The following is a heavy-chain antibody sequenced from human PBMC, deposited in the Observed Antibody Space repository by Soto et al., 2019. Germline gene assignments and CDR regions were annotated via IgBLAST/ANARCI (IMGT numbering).Heavy chain of an antibody. Sequence: SETLSLTCAISGDSVSSYSAAWNWFRQSPSRGLEWLGRTYYRSKWYDDYAVSVKSRIIINPDASKNQFSLQLNSVTPEDTAVYYCAREPARGVAGRPFDYWGQGTLVTVSS. V-gene: IGHV6-1*01. CDR2: TYYRSKWYD. CDR1: GDSVSSYSAA. J-gene: IGHJ4*02. CDR3: AREPARGVAGRPFDY. D-gene: IGHD6-19*01.